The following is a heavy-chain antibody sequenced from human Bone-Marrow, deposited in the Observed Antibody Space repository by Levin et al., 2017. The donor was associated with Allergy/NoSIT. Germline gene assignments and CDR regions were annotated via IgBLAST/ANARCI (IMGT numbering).Heavy chain of an antibody. CDR3: ARRYEEYGADRGESFDI. CDR1: GYRFSSHW. D-gene: IGHD3-16*01. J-gene: IGHJ3*02. V-gene: IGHV5-51*01. Sequence: GGSLRLSCKGSGYRFSSHWIARVRQMPGKGLEWMGIIFPGDSDVRYSPSFQGQVTISVDKSVSTAFLQWSSLKASDTAKYYCARRYEEYGADRGESFDIWGQGTAVIVSS. CDR2: IFPGDSDV.